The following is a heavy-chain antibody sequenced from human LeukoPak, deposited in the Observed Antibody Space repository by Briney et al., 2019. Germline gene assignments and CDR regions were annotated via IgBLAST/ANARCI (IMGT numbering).Heavy chain of an antibody. V-gene: IGHV3-23*01. J-gene: IGHJ4*02. CDR1: GFTFSSYA. Sequence: HPGGSLRLSCAASGFTFSSYAMSWVRQAPGKGLEWVSAISGGGGSTYYADSVKGRFTISRDNSKNTLYLQMNSLRAEDTAVYYCAKDRNVDTAMVLCHFDYWGQGTLVTVSS. D-gene: IGHD5-18*01. CDR2: ISGGGGST. CDR3: AKDRNVDTAMVLCHFDY.